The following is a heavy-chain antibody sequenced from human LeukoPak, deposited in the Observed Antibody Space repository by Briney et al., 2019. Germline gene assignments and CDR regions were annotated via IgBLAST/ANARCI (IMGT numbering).Heavy chain of an antibody. CDR3: ARARFLEVYYFDY. Sequence: ASVKVSCKASGYTFTGYYMHWVRQAPGQGLEWMGWINPNRGGTNYAQKFQGRVTMTRDTSISTAYMELSRLRSDDTAVYYCARARFLEVYYFDYWGQGTLVTVSS. J-gene: IGHJ4*02. D-gene: IGHD3-3*01. V-gene: IGHV1-2*02. CDR2: INPNRGGT. CDR1: GYTFTGYY.